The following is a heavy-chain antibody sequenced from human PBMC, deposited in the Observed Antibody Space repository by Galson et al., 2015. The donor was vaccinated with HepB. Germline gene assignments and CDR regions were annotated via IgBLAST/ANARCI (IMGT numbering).Heavy chain of an antibody. D-gene: IGHD3-22*01. J-gene: IGHJ5*02. CDR1: GGSFSRYY. V-gene: IGHV4-34*01. CDR2: INRSGNT. Sequence: ETLSLTCAVYGGSFSRYYWSWIRQPPGKGLEWIGEINRSGNTNYNPSLKSRVTISVDTSKNQFSLKLSSVTAADTAVYYCARVLSDYYDKGGFDPWGQGTLVTVSS. CDR3: ARVLSDYYDKGGFDP.